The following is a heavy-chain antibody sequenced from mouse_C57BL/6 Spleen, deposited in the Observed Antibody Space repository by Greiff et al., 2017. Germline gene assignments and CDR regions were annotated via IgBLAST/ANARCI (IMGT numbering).Heavy chain of an antibody. J-gene: IGHJ1*03. D-gene: IGHD1-1*01. V-gene: IGHV1-55*01. CDR2: IYPGSGST. Sequence: VKLQQPGAELVKPGASVKMSCKASGYTFTSYWITWVKQRPGQGLEWIGDIYPGSGSTNYNEKFKSKATLTVDTSSSTAYMQLSSLTSEDSAVYYCARIYCYGIWYFDVWGTGTTVTVSS. CDR1: GYTFTSYW. CDR3: ARIYCYGIWYFDV.